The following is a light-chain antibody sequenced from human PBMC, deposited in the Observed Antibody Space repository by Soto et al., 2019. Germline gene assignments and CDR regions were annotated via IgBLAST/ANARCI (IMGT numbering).Light chain of an antibody. CDR2: AAS. V-gene: IGKV1-17*01. J-gene: IGKJ4*01. Sequence: DIQMTQSPSSLSASVGDRVTITCRASQGIRSDLGWFQQKPGEAPKRLIYAASSLQSGVPSRFSGSGSGTEFTLTISSLQPEDFATYYCLQHNTYPLTFGGGTKVEIK. CDR3: LQHNTYPLT. CDR1: QGIRSD.